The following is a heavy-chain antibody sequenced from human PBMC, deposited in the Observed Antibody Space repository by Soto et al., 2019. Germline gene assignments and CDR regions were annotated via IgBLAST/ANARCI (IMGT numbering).Heavy chain of an antibody. V-gene: IGHV1-18*01. Sequence: ASVKVSCKASGYTFTSYGISWVRQAPGQGLEWMGWISAYNGNTNYAQKLQGRVTMTTDTSTSTAYMELRSLRSDDTAVYYCARDLNWWQQLGHWYFYLWGRGTLVPVSS. J-gene: IGHJ2*01. CDR2: ISAYNGNT. CDR1: GYTFTSYG. D-gene: IGHD6-13*01. CDR3: ARDLNWWQQLGHWYFYL.